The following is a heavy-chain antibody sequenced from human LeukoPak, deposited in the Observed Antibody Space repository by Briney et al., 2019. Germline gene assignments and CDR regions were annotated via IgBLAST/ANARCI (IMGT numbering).Heavy chain of an antibody. J-gene: IGHJ4*02. V-gene: IGHV5-51*01. CDR1: GYSFTSYW. D-gene: IGHD1-26*01. CDR3: ARLGIVGATSGGPDY. Sequence: GESLKISCKGSGYSFTSYWIGWVRQMPGKGLEWMGIIYPSDSDTRYSPSFQGQVTISADKSISTAYLQWSSLKASDTAMYYCARLGIVGATSGGPDYWGQGTLVTVSS. CDR2: IYPSDSDT.